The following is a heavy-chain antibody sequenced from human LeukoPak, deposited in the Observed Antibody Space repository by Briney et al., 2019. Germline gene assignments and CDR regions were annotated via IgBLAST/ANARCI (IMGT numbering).Heavy chain of an antibody. V-gene: IGHV4-34*01. CDR3: ARGRKQWLVRGYFDY. CDR2: INHSGST. D-gene: IGHD6-19*01. J-gene: IGHJ4*02. Sequence: SETLSLTCAVYGGSFSGYYWSWLRQPPGKGLEWIGEINHSGSTNYNPSLKSRVTISVDTSKNQFSLKLSSVTAADTAVYYCARGRKQWLVRGYFDYWGQGTLVTVSS. CDR1: GGSFSGYY.